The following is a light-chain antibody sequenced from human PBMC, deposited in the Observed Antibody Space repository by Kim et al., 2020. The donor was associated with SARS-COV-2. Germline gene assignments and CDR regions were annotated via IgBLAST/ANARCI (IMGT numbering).Light chain of an antibody. CDR2: DVS. CDR1: SSDVGGYNY. Sequence: QSALTQPASVSGSPGQSVTISCTGTSSDVGGYNYVSWYQQHPGKAPKLMIYDVSNRPLGVSNRFSGSKSGNTASLPISGLQAEDEADYYCSSNTSSSTGVFGGGTQLTVL. CDR3: SSNTSSSTGV. V-gene: IGLV2-14*03. J-gene: IGLJ2*01.